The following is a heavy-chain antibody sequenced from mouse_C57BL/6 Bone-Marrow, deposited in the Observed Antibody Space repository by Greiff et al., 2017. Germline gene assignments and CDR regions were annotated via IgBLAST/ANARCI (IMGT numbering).Heavy chain of an antibody. CDR2: IYPGSGST. CDR3: ARGRDDGYFAWFAY. D-gene: IGHD2-3*01. Sequence: QVQLQQPGAELVKPGASVKMSCKASGYTFTSYWITWVKQRPGQGLAWIGDIYPGSGSTNYNEKFNSKSTLTVDTSSSTAYMQLSSLTSEDSAVYYGARGRDDGYFAWFAYWGQGTLVTVSA. V-gene: IGHV1-55*01. J-gene: IGHJ3*01. CDR1: GYTFTSYW.